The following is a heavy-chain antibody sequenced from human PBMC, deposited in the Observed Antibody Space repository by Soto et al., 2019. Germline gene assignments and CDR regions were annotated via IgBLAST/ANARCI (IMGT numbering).Heavy chain of an antibody. CDR2: IIPIFGTA. CDR3: DLEENPDIVVVGAFDI. V-gene: IGHV1-69*01. J-gene: IGHJ3*02. Sequence: QVQLVQSGAEVKKPGSSVKVSCKASGGTFSSYAISWVRQAPGQGLEWLGGIIPIFGTANYAQKFQGRVTSTADESTSTAYMELSSLRSEDTAVYYCDLEENPDIVVVGAFDIWGQGTMITVSS. CDR1: GGTFSSYA. D-gene: IGHD2-15*01.